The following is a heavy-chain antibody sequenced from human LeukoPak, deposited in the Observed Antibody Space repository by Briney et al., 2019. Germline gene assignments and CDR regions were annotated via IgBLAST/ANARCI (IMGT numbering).Heavy chain of an antibody. CDR3: ARLKFYDSTGYSPGHYMDV. CDR2: LYPGVST. J-gene: IGHJ6*03. D-gene: IGHD3-22*01. Sequence: SETLSLTCTVSGGPLYSYYWSWIRQTAGKGLEWIGRLYPGVSTNYHPSLKSRVTKSVDTSKNQFALKLSAVTAADTAVYYCARLKFYDSTGYSPGHYMDVWGKGTTVTVSS. CDR1: GGPLYSYY. V-gene: IGHV4-4*07.